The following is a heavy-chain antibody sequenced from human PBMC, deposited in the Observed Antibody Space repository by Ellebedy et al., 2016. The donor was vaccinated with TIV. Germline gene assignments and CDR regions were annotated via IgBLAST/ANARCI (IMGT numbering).Heavy chain of an antibody. CDR3: ARQRGSVLLWFGESLDY. J-gene: IGHJ4*02. CDR1: GFTFSSYA. CDR2: ISGSGGST. D-gene: IGHD3-10*01. Sequence: GESLKISXAASGFTFSSYAMSWVRQAPGKGLEWVSAISGSGGSTYYADSVKGRFTISRDNSKNTLYLQMNSLRAEDTAVYYCARQRGSVLLWFGESLDYWGQGTLVTVSS. V-gene: IGHV3-23*01.